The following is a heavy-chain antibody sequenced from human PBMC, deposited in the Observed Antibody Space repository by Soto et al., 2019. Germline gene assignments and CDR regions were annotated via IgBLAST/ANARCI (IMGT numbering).Heavy chain of an antibody. CDR2: IYYSGST. J-gene: IGHJ4*02. CDR3: ARGFNDYGAEFDY. D-gene: IGHD4-17*01. V-gene: IGHV4-59*01. CDR1: GGSISSYX. Sequence: GXXXPSETLSLTCTVSGGSISSYXXSWIXXPPGKGLEWIGYIYYSGSTNYNPSLKSRVTISVDTSKNQFSLKLSSVTAADTAVYYCARGFNDYGAEFDYWGQGTLVTVSS.